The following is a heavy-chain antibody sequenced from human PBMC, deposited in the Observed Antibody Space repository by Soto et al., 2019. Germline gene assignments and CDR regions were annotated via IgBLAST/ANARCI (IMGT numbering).Heavy chain of an antibody. D-gene: IGHD6-19*01. CDR1: GFTFSSYA. J-gene: IGHJ4*02. Sequence: GGSLRLSCAASGFTFSSYAMSWVRQAPGKGLEWVSAISGSGGSTYYADSVKGRFTISRGNSKNTLYLQMNSLRAEDTAVYYCAKDTSSSGWYGYYFDYWGQGTLVTVSS. V-gene: IGHV3-23*01. CDR2: ISGSGGST. CDR3: AKDTSSSGWYGYYFDY.